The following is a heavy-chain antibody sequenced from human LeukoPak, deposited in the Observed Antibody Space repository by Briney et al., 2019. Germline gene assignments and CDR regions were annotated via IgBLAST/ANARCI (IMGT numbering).Heavy chain of an antibody. D-gene: IGHD1-26*01. CDR1: GFIFSTYS. Sequence: PGESLRLSCEASGFIFSTYSMNWVRQAPGKGLEGVSYISSSGTIYYADSMRGRFTISRDNAKYSLYLQMDSLRAEDTAVYYCARGGLGSWTFDSWSQGALVIVSS. CDR3: ARGGLGSWTFDS. V-gene: IGHV3-69-1*01. J-gene: IGHJ4*02. CDR2: ISSSGTI.